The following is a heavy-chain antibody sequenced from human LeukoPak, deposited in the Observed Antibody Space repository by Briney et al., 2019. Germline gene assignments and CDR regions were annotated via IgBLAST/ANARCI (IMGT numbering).Heavy chain of an antibody. Sequence: GGSLRLSCAASGFTFSSYGMHWVRQAPGKGLEWVAFIRYDGSNKYYADSVRGRFTISRDNSKNTLYLQMNSLRAEDTALYYCAKGGIITMIVDYWGQGTLVTVSS. CDR2: IRYDGSNK. CDR3: AKGGIITMIVDY. CDR1: GFTFSSYG. V-gene: IGHV3-30*02. J-gene: IGHJ4*02. D-gene: IGHD3-22*01.